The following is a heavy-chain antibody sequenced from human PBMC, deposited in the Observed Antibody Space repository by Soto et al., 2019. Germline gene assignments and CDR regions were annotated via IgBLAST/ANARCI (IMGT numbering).Heavy chain of an antibody. D-gene: IGHD3-10*01. Sequence: SETLSLTCTVSGGSISSGDYYWSWIRQPPGKGLEWIGYIYYSGSTYYNPSLKSRVTISVDTSKNQFSLKLSSVTAADTAVYYGAREDYGSGRYVPWGQGTLVTVSS. CDR1: GGSISSGDYY. CDR3: AREDYGSGRYVP. CDR2: IYYSGST. J-gene: IGHJ4*02. V-gene: IGHV4-30-4*01.